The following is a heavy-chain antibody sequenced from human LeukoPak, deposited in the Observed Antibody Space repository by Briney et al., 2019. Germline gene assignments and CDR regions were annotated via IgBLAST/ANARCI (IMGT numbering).Heavy chain of an antibody. D-gene: IGHD3-22*01. V-gene: IGHV4-31*03. CDR1: GGSISSGGYY. CDR3: ARELYYYDSSGYSNWFDP. CDR2: IYYSGST. J-gene: IGHJ5*02. Sequence: SQTLSLTCTVSGGSISSGGYYWSWIRQHPGKGLEWIGYIYYSGSTYYNPSLKSRVTMSVDTSKNQFSLKLSSVTAADTAVYYCARELYYYDSSGYSNWFDPWGQGTLVTVSS.